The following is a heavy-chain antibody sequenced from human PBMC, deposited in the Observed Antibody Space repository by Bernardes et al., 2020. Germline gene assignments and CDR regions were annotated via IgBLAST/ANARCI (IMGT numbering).Heavy chain of an antibody. D-gene: IGHD4-17*01. J-gene: IGHJ4*02. CDR2: IYYIGST. Sequence: SETLSLTCTVSGGSISSSSYYWGWIRQPPGKGLEWIGSIYYIGSTYYNPSLKSRVTISVETSKNQFSLKLSSVTAADTAVYYCARLDYGDLHFDYWGQGTLVTVSS. CDR3: ARLDYGDLHFDY. CDR1: GGSISSSSYY. V-gene: IGHV4-39*01.